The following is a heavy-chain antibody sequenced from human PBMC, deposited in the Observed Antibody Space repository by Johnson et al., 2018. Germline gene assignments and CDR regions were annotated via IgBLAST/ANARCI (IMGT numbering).Heavy chain of an antibody. J-gene: IGHJ6*03. D-gene: IGHD6-6*01. CDR1: GFTFSNAW. V-gene: IGHV3-15*07. CDR2: IKSKTDGGTT. Sequence: EVQLVESGGGLVKPGGSLRLSCAASGFTFSNAWMNWVRQAPGKGLEWVGRIKSKTDGGTTDYAAPVKGRFTISRDDSKNTLYLQKNSLKTEDTAVYYCTTSYSRSSGVGYYYYFYYMGVWGKGTTVTVSS. CDR3: TTSYSRSSGVGYYYYFYYMGV.